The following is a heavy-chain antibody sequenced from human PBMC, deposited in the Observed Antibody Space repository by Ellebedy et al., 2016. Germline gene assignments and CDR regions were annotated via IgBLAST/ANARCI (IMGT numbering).Heavy chain of an antibody. CDR1: GFTFSSYA. D-gene: IGHD2-15*01. Sequence: GGSLRLXXAASGFTFSSYAMSWVRQAPGKGLEWVSAISGSGGSTYYADSVRGRFTISRDNSKNMLYLQMNSLRAEDTAMYYCARASPLSRDFDYWGQGTLVTVSS. CDR3: ARASPLSRDFDY. V-gene: IGHV3-23*01. J-gene: IGHJ4*02. CDR2: ISGSGGST.